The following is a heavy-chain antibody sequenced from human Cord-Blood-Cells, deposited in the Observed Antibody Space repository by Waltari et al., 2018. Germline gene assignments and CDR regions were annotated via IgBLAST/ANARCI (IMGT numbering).Heavy chain of an antibody. D-gene: IGHD1-26*01. J-gene: IGHJ4*02. CDR3: AKDLSGSYDY. V-gene: IGHV3-43D*03. CDR1: GFTFDDYA. Sequence: EVQLVESGGVVVQPGGSLRLSCAASGFTFDDYAMHWVRQAPGKGLEWVSPISWDGVSTYYADSVKGRFTIPRDNSKNSLYLQMNSLRAEDTALYYCAKDLSGSYDYWGQGTLVTVSS. CDR2: ISWDGVST.